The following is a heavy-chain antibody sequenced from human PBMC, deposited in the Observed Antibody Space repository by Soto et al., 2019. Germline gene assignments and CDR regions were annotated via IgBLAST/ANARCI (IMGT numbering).Heavy chain of an antibody. Sequence: SSETLSLTCTVSGGSISSYYWSWIRRPAGKGLEWIGRIYTSGSTNYNPSLKSRVTMSVDTSKNQFSLKLSSVTAADTAVYYCARWGGIAVAGGDWFDPWGQGTLVTVSS. V-gene: IGHV4-4*07. CDR3: ARWGGIAVAGGDWFDP. CDR2: IYTSGST. J-gene: IGHJ5*02. CDR1: GGSISSYY. D-gene: IGHD6-19*01.